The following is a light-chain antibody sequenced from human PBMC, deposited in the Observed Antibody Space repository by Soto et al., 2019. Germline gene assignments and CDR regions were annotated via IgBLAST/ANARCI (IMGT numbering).Light chain of an antibody. Sequence: QSVLTQPASLSGSPGQSITISCTGTSSDVGSYNLVSWYQQHPGKAPKLMIYEVSKRPSGVSNRFSGSKSGNTASLTISGLQAEDEADYYCCSYAGSSTWVFGTGTKVTVL. J-gene: IGLJ1*01. CDR1: SSDVGSYNL. CDR2: EVS. CDR3: CSYAGSSTWV. V-gene: IGLV2-23*02.